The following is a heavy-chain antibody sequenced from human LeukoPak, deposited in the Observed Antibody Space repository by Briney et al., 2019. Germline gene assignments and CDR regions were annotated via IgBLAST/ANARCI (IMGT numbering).Heavy chain of an antibody. D-gene: IGHD5-24*01. Sequence: GESLKISCKASGYSFTIYWIAWVRQMPGKGLEWMGIIYPGDSDTRDSPSFQGQVTISADKSISTAYLQWSSLKASDTAMYYCARRSDRGYSYDYWGQGTLVTVSS. CDR3: ARRSDRGYSYDY. V-gene: IGHV5-51*01. CDR2: IYPGDSDT. CDR1: GYSFTIYW. J-gene: IGHJ4*02.